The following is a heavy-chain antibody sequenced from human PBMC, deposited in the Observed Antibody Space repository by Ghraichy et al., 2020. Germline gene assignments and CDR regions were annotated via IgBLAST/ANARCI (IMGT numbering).Heavy chain of an antibody. CDR3: VRTRDGYNLMDFDL. J-gene: IGHJ2*01. D-gene: IGHD5-24*01. Sequence: GESLRLSCAASGFTFSSYSINWVRQAPGKGLEWVSSISSSSSYTYYADSVKGRFTISRDNAKNSLILQMNSLRAEDTAVYYCVRTRDGYNLMDFDLWGRGTLVTVSS. CDR2: ISSSSSYT. V-gene: IGHV3-21*01. CDR1: GFTFSSYS.